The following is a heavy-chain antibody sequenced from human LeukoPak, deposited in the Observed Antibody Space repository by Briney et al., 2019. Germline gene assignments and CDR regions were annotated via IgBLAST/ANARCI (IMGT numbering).Heavy chain of an antibody. V-gene: IGHV3-30*02. CDR3: ARDATTAIGTVYMDV. CDR2: IRYDGSNK. Sequence: GGSLRLSCAASGFTLSTYGMHWVRQAPGKGLEWVAFIRYDGSNKYYADSVKGRFTISRDNSKNSLYLEMNSLRVEDTAIYYCARDATTAIGTVYMDVWGKGTTVTISS. J-gene: IGHJ6*03. CDR1: GFTLSTYG. D-gene: IGHD1-1*01.